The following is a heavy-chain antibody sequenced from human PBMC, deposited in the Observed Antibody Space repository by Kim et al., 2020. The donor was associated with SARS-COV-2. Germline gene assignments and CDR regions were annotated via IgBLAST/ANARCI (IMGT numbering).Heavy chain of an antibody. CDR3: ARDRAVVAATTLD. Sequence: SETLSLTCTVSGASIRTTTYYWGWVRQPPGKGLEWIGSVFDSDSGSTNYNPSLTGRVTITVDTSKNQFSLRLSSVTAADTAVYYCARDRAVVAATTLD. J-gene: IGHJ4*01. D-gene: IGHD2-15*01. CDR2: VFDSDSGST. V-gene: IGHV4-39*07. CDR1: GASIRTTTYY.